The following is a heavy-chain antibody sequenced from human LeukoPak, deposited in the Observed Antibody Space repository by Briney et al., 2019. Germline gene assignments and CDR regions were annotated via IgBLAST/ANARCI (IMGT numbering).Heavy chain of an antibody. V-gene: IGHV3-23*01. CDR2: ISAGGGTT. Sequence: PGGSLRLSCAASGFTFSSYAMSWVRQAPGKGLEWVSSISAGGGTTYYADSVKGRFTISRDNSKNTLYLQMNSLGAEDTAVYYCAKDRGSNYDYVHDYWGQGTLVTVSS. CDR3: AKDRGSNYDYVHDY. J-gene: IGHJ4*02. D-gene: IGHD3-10*01. CDR1: GFTFSSYA.